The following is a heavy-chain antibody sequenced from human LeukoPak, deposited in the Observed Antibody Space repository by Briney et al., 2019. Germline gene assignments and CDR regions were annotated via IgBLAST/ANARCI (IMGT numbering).Heavy chain of an antibody. V-gene: IGHV1-18*01. D-gene: IGHD6-19*01. CDR1: GYTFISYG. CDR2: ISAYNGDT. J-gene: IGHJ4*02. Sequence: ASVKVSCKASGYTFISYGITWVRQAPGQGPEWMGWISAYNGDTKYAQKVQGRVTMATDTSTSTAHMELRSLRSDDTAMYYCARDLGSSNYFDYWGQGTLVTVSS. CDR3: ARDLGSSNYFDY.